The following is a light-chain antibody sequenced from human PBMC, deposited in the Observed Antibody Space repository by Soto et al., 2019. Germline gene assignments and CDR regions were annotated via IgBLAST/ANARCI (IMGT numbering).Light chain of an antibody. V-gene: IGLV2-14*03. Sequence: QSALTQPASVSGSPGQSITISCTGTSSDVGGYDYVSWYQQHPGKAPKLMIYDVVNRPSGVSNRFSGSKSGNTASLTISGLQAEDEADYYCSSYAGSSTLYVFGTGTQLTVL. J-gene: IGLJ1*01. CDR1: SSDVGGYDY. CDR3: SSYAGSSTLYV. CDR2: DVV.